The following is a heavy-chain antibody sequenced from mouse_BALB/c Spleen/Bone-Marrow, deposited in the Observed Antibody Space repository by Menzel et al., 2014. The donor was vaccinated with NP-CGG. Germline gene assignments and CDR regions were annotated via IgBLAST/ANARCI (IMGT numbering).Heavy chain of an antibody. CDR2: INPYNDGT. J-gene: IGHJ4*01. D-gene: IGHD1-2*01. CDR3: ARGGYYGYYAMDY. Sequence: VQLKDSGPELVKPGASVKMSCKASGYTFTSYVMHWVKQKPGQGLEWIGYINPYNDGTKYNEKFKGKATLTSDKSSSTAYRELSSLTSEDSAVYYCARGGYYGYYAMDYLDQGASATISS. CDR1: GYTFTSYV. V-gene: IGHV1-14*01.